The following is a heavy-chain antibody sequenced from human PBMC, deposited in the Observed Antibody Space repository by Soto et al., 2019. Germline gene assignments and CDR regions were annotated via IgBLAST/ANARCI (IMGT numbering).Heavy chain of an antibody. V-gene: IGHV4-30-2*05. D-gene: IGHD3-10*01. CDR3: ARYYYGSGRYQDS. Sequence: SETLSLTFAVSGGSISSGGYSWSWIRQPPGKGLEWIGYIYYSGSTYYNPSLKSLVTISVDTSNHQFSLKLTSVTAADTAMYYCARYYYGSGRYQDSWGQGTLVTVSS. CDR1: GGSISSGGYS. CDR2: IYYSGST. J-gene: IGHJ4*02.